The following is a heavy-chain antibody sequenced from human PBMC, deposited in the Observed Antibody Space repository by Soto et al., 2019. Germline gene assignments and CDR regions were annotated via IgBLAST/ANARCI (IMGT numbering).Heavy chain of an antibody. CDR2: IYNSGST. CDR3: ARGITMVRGVIHTPYFDY. J-gene: IGHJ4*02. CDR1: GGSINSGGYY. V-gene: IGHV4-31*03. Sequence: QVQLQESGPGLVKPSQTVSLTCTVSGGSINSGGYYWSWIRQHPGKGLEWIGYIYNSGSTYYNPSLKSRVTISVDTSKNQFSLKLSSVTAADTAVYCCARGITMVRGVIHTPYFDYWGQGTLVTVSS. D-gene: IGHD3-10*01.